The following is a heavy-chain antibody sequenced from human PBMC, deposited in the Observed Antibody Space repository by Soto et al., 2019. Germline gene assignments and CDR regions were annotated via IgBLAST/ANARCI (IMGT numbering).Heavy chain of an antibody. V-gene: IGHV3-74*01. D-gene: IGHD6-19*01. J-gene: IGHJ3*01. CDR1: GFTFSYYW. Sequence: EVQLVESGGGLVRPGGSLRLSCAASGFTFSYYWMHWVRQAPGKGLVWVSRIHSDGSSTTYADFVKGRFIISRDNARNTVALQMTGVRVEDRAVYYCAGGYRGAFDLWGQGTVVTVSS. CDR2: IHSDGSST. CDR3: AGGYRGAFDL.